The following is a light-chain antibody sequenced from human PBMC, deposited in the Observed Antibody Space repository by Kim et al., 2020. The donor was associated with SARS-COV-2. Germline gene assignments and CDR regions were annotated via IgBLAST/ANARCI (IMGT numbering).Light chain of an antibody. Sequence: ITCRSGLGISRWLAWHQQPPEKAPKSLIYAASSLQSGVPSRFSGNGSGTDFTHTIITLQQEDFETYYCQQYKSYPLTFGGGTKVDIK. V-gene: IGKV1D-16*01. CDR2: AAS. J-gene: IGKJ4*01. CDR3: QQYKSYPLT. CDR1: LGISRW.